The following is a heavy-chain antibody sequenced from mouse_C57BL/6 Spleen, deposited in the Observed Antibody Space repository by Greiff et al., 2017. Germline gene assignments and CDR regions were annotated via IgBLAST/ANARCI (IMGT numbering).Heavy chain of an antibody. CDR3: TRSDYDGSSPFDY. CDR2: IDPETGGT. CDR1: GYTFTDYE. Sequence: IPLQESGAELLRPGASVTLSCKASGYTFTDYEMHLVKQTPVHGLEWIGAIDPETGGTAYNQKFKGKAILTADKSSSTDYMELRSLTSEDSAVYYCTRSDYDGSSPFDYWGQGTTLTVSS. V-gene: IGHV1-15*01. D-gene: IGHD1-1*01. J-gene: IGHJ2*01.